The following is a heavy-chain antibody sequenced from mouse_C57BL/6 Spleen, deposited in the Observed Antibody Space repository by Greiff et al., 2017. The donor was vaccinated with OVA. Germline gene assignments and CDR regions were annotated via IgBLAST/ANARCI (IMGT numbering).Heavy chain of an antibody. J-gene: IGHJ2*01. CDR2: IHPSDSDT. CDR3: AIRASFYYFAY. V-gene: IGHV1-74*01. D-gene: IGHD6-1*01. Sequence: QVQLQQPGAELVKPGASVKVSCKASGYTFTSYWMHWVKQRPGQGLEWIGRIHPSDSDTNYNQKFKGKATLTVDKSSSTAYMQLSSLTSDDSAIYYCAIRASFYYFAYWGQGTTLTVSS. CDR1: GYTFTSYW.